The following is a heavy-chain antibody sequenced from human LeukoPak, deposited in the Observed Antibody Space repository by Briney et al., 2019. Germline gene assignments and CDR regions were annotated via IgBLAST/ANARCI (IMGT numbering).Heavy chain of an antibody. CDR3: ARVPTTVVTPGRDHYYYYYMDV. J-gene: IGHJ6*03. D-gene: IGHD4-23*01. CDR1: KYTLTSYD. CDR2: MNPNSGNT. Sequence: ASVKVSCKASKYTLTSYDINWVRQATGQGLEWMGWMNPNSGNTDYAQKFQGRLTITRNTSISTAYMELSSLRSDDTAVYYCARVPTTVVTPGRDHYYYYYMDVWGKGTTVTVSS. V-gene: IGHV1-8*03.